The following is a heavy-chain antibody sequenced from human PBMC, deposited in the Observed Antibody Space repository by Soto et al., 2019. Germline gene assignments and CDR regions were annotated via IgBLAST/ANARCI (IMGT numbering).Heavy chain of an antibody. J-gene: IGHJ5*02. CDR1: GFTFSNYA. CDR2: ISASGGST. CDR3: AKAEKAVVVTSKFDP. V-gene: IGHV3-23*01. D-gene: IGHD2-21*02. Sequence: EVQLLESGGGLVQPGGSLRLSCAASGFTFSNYAMSWVRQAPAKGLEWVSGISASGGSTYYADSVKGRFTISRDNSKNTLYLQVSSLRAEDTAIYYCAKAEKAVVVTSKFDPWGQGALVTVSS.